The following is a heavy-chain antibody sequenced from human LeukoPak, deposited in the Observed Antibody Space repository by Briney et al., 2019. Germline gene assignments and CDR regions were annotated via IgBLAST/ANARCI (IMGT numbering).Heavy chain of an antibody. Sequence: ASVKVSCKASGYTLTSYGISWVRQAPGQGLEWMGWISAYNGNTNYAQNLQGRVTITTDTYTTTAYMELRILRSDGTAVYYCAREATGYYDSSGFKIVFFQYWGQGTLVTVSS. CDR2: ISAYNGNT. D-gene: IGHD3-22*01. J-gene: IGHJ1*01. CDR3: AREATGYYDSSGFKIVFFQY. V-gene: IGHV1-18*04. CDR1: GYTLTSYG.